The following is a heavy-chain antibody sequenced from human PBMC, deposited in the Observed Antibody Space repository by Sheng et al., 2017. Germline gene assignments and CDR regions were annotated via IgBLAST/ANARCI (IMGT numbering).Heavy chain of an antibody. V-gene: IGHV4-38-2*01. CDR1: GYSISSGYY. Sequence: QVQLQESGPGLVKPSETLSLTCAVSGYSISSGYYWGWIRQPPGKGLEWIGSIYHSGSTYYNPSLKSRVTISVDTSKNQFSLKLSSVTAADTAVYYCAWYRAMVPFDYWGQGTLVTVSS. J-gene: IGHJ4*02. D-gene: IGHD5-18*01. CDR2: IYHSGST. CDR3: AWYRAMVPFDY.